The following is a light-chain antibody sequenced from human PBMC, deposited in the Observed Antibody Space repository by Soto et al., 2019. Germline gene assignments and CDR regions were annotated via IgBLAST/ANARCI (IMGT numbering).Light chain of an antibody. CDR3: KQTYTIPFD. CDR2: GAS. J-gene: IGKJ2*01. Sequence: DMQMTQSPSSLSASVGDRVTITCRPSQTIDNYLNWYQHKPGKAPKLLIYGASTLQSGVSSRFTGSASGTDFTLTIDNLQAEDFATYYCKQTYTIPFDFGQGTKLEI. CDR1: QTIDNY. V-gene: IGKV1-39*01.